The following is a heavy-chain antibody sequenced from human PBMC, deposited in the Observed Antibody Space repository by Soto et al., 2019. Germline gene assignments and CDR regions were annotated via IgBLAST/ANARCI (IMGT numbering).Heavy chain of an antibody. CDR2: ISAYNGNT. CDR3: ASESNSSCHDY. Sequence: QLVQSGAEVKKPGASVKVSCKASGYTFTSYGISWVRQAPGQGLEWMGWISAYNGNTNYAQKLQGRVTMTTDTSPSTAYMELRSLRSSGTAVYYCASESNSSCHDYWGQGTLVTVSS. V-gene: IGHV1-18*01. CDR1: GYTFTSYG. J-gene: IGHJ4*02. D-gene: IGHD6-13*01.